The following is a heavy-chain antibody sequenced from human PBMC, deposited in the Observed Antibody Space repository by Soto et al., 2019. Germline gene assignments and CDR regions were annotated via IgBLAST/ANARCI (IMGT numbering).Heavy chain of an antibody. CDR2: INSDGSST. J-gene: IGHJ4*02. Sequence: LRLSCAASGFTFSSYWMHWVRQAPGKGLVWVSRINSDGSSTSYADSVKGRFTISRDNAKNTLYLQMNSLRAEDTAVYYCARDRDSSGYYNNWGQGTLVTVSS. CDR1: GFTFSSYW. D-gene: IGHD3-22*01. V-gene: IGHV3-74*01. CDR3: ARDRDSSGYYNN.